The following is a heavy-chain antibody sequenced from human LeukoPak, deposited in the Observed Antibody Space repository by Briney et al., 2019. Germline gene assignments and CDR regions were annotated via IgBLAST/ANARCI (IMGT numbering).Heavy chain of an antibody. V-gene: IGHV4-4*02. D-gene: IGHD2-15*01. CDR3: ARAFLVGYSPEEYFFDY. CDR2: IYHSGTT. CDR1: GGSISSSNW. J-gene: IGHJ4*02. Sequence: MSSGTLSLTCTVSGGSISSSNWWSWVRQPPGKGLECIGEIYHSGTTNYNPSLKSRVTISVDKSKNQFSLKLNSVTAADTAVYYCARAFLVGYSPEEYFFDYWGQGTLVTVSS.